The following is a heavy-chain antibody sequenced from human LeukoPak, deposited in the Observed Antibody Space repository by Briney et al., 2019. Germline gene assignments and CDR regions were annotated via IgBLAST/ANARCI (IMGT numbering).Heavy chain of an antibody. J-gene: IGHJ5*02. CDR2: INHSGST. Sequence: SETLSLTCAVYGGSFSGYYWSWIRQPPGKGLEWIGEINHSGSTNYNPSLKSRVTISVDTSKNQFSLKLSSVTAADTAVYHCARGAYYDFWSGRNWFDPWGQGTLVTVSS. D-gene: IGHD3-3*01. CDR1: GGSFSGYY. CDR3: ARGAYYDFWSGRNWFDP. V-gene: IGHV4-34*01.